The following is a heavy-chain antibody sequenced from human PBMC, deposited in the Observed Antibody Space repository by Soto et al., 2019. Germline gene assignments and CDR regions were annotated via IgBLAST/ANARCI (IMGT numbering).Heavy chain of an antibody. V-gene: IGHV1-18*01. CDR3: AINDFWSGSQLEIIDY. Sequence: ASVKVSCKASGYTFTSYGISWVRQAPGQGLEWMGWISAYNGNTNYAQKLQGRVTMTTDTSTSTAYMELRSLRSDDTAVYYCAINDFWSGSQLEIIDYWGQGTLVTVSS. CDR2: ISAYNGNT. CDR1: GYTFTSYG. J-gene: IGHJ4*02. D-gene: IGHD3-3*01.